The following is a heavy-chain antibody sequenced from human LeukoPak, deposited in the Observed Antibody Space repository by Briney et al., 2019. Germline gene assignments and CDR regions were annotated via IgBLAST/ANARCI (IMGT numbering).Heavy chain of an antibody. J-gene: IGHJ4*02. D-gene: IGHD3-10*01. CDR3: AKRGVVIRVFLVGFHKEAYYFDS. CDR1: GLTLSNYG. CDR2: LSGSGGGT. V-gene: IGHV3-23*01. Sequence: PGGSLRLSCAVSGLTLSNYGMSWVRQAPGKGLEGVAGLSGSGGGTNYADSVQGRFTISRDNPKNTLYLQMNSLRAEDTAVYFCAKRGVVIRVFLVGFHKEAYYFDSWGQGALVTVSS.